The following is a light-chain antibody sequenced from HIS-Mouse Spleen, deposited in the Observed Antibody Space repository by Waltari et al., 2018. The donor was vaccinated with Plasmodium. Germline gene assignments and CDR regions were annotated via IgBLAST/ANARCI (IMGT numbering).Light chain of an antibody. CDR3: QAWDSSTDYV. CDR1: KLGDKY. Sequence: SYELTQPPSVSVSPGQTASITCPGDKLGDKYACWYQQKPGQSPGLVIYQDSKRPSGIPERFSGSNSGNTATLTISGTQAMDEADYYCQAWDSSTDYVFGTGTKVTVL. J-gene: IGLJ1*01. V-gene: IGLV3-1*01. CDR2: QDS.